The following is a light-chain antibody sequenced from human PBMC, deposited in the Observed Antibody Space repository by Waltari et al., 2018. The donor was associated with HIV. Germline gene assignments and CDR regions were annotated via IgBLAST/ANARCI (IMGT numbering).Light chain of an antibody. CDR2: EVS. V-gene: IGLV2-23*02. J-gene: IGLJ2*01. Sequence: QSALTQPASVSGSPGQSITISCTGTSNDVGSYNFVSWYQQHPGKAPRLIIYEVSKRPSGVYNRFSGSKSGKTASLTISGLQAEDEADYSCCSYAGKSNTFLIFGGGTKLTVL. CDR1: SNDVGSYNF. CDR3: CSYAGKSNTFLI.